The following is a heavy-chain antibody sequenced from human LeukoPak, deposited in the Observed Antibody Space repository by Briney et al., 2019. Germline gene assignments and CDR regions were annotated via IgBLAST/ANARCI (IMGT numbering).Heavy chain of an antibody. J-gene: IGHJ4*02. CDR3: ARDGGSASRGFDY. V-gene: IGHV3-30*04. D-gene: IGHD3-16*01. Sequence: GGSLRLSCAASGFTFSSYAMHWVRQAPGKGLEWVAVISYDGSNKYYADSVKGRFTISRDNAKNTLYLQMNSLRAEDTAVYYCARDGGSASRGFDYWGQGTLVTVSS. CDR1: GFTFSSYA. CDR2: ISYDGSNK.